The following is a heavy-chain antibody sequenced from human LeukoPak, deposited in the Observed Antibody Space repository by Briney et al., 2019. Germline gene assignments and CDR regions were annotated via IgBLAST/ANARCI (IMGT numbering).Heavy chain of an antibody. CDR2: ISSSSSYI. D-gene: IGHD2-2*01. CDR1: GFSFSISW. J-gene: IGHJ4*02. V-gene: IGHV3-21*01. Sequence: PGGSLRLSCAGSGFSFSISWMAWVRQAPGKGLEWVSSISSSSSYIYYADSVKGRFTISRDNAKNSLYLQMNSLIAEDTAVYYCAREGSSTSCLDYWGQGTLVTVSS. CDR3: AREGSSTSCLDY.